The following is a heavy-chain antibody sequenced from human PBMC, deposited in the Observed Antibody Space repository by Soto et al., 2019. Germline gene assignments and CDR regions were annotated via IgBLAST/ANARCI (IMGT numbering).Heavy chain of an antibody. CDR1: GYTFTGYY. CDR3: AEGQRGNPYYYYGMDV. V-gene: IGHV1-2*04. J-gene: IGHJ6*02. CDR2: INPNSGGT. D-gene: IGHD1-1*01. Sequence: ASVKVSCKASGYTFTGYYMRWVRQAPGQGLEWMGWINPNSGGTNYAQKFQGWVTMTRDTSISTAYMELSRLRSDDTAVYYCAEGQRGNPYYYYGMDVWGQGTTVTVSS.